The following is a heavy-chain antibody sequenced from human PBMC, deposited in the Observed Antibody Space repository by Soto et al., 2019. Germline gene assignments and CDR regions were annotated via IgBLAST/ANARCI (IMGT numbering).Heavy chain of an antibody. V-gene: IGHV4-59*01. D-gene: IGHD4-17*01. CDR1: GGSISSYY. CDR3: ARRYGYAFDI. J-gene: IGHJ3*02. Sequence: QVQLQESGPGLVRPSETLSLTCTVSGGSISSYYWSWIRQPPGKGLEWIGYIYYSGSTNYNPSLKSRVTVSVDTSKNRFSLKLSSVTAADTAVYYCARRYGYAFDIWGQGTMVTVSS. CDR2: IYYSGST.